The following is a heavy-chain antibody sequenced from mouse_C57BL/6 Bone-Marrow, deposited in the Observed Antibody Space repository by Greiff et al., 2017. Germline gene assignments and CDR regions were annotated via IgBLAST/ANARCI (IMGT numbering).Heavy chain of an antibody. J-gene: IGHJ2*01. Sequence: EVKLVESGGGLVKPGGSLKLSCAASGFTFSSYAMSWVRQTPEKRLEWVATISDGGSYTYYPDNVKGRFTISRDNAKNNLYLQMSHLKSEDTAMYYCARIDYWGQGTTRTVSS. CDR2: ISDGGSYT. V-gene: IGHV5-4*03. CDR1: GFTFSSYA. CDR3: ARIDY.